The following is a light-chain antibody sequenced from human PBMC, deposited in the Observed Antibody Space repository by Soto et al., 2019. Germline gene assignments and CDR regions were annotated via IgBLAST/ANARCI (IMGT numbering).Light chain of an antibody. J-gene: IGKJ1*01. V-gene: IGKV3-15*01. CDR3: QQYKDCPT. CDR1: RSLSTN. CDR2: GAS. Sequence: EIVMTQSPATLSVSPGERATLSCRASRSLSTNVAWYQQKPGQAPRLLIYGASTRATGIPTRFSGSGSGTEFTLTIPNMQTEGFATDYCQQYKDCPTSGQGTKVEIK.